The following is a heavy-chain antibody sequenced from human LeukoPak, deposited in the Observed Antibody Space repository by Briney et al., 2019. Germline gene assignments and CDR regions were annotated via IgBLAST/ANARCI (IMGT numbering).Heavy chain of an antibody. V-gene: IGHV4-34*01. CDR2: IYYSGST. CDR3: ARGVYHYYDSSGYSDWYFDL. Sequence: SETLSLTCAVYGGSFSGYYWGWIRQPPGKGLEWIGSIYYSGSTYYNPSLKSRVTISVDTSKNQFSLKLSSVTAADTAVYYCARGVYHYYDSSGYSDWYFDLWGRGTLVTVSS. D-gene: IGHD3-22*01. J-gene: IGHJ2*01. CDR1: GGSFSGYY.